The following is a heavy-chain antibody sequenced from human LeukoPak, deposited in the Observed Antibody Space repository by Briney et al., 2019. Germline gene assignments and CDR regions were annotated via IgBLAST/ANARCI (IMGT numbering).Heavy chain of an antibody. CDR2: IYFNGSA. J-gene: IGHJ4*02. V-gene: IGHV4-59*01. CDR1: GGFISTYC. CDR3: ARDLGITGYYPFDY. D-gene: IGHD3-9*01. Sequence: SETLSLTCTVSGGFISTYCWNWSRQSPGKGLEWIGYIYFNGSAKYNPSLKSPVTMSVDTSKNQFSLILNSVTAADTAVYYCARDLGITGYYPFDYWGQGILVTVSS.